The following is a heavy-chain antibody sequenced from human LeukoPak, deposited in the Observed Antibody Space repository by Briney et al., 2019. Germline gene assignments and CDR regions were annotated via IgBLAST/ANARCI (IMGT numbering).Heavy chain of an antibody. J-gene: IGHJ6*02. D-gene: IGHD6-13*01. V-gene: IGHV4-39*01. CDR3: ARQGGSSWPLYYYYGMDV. CDR1: GGSISSSSYY. CDR2: IYYSGST. Sequence: SETLSLTCTVSGGSISSSSYYWGWIRQPPGKGLEWIGSIYYSGSTYYNPSLKSRVTISVDTSKSQFSLKLSSVTAADTAVYYCARQGGSSWPLYYYYGMDVWGQGTTVTVSS.